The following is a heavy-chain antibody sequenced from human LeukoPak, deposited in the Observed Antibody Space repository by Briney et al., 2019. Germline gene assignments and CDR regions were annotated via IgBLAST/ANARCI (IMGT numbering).Heavy chain of an antibody. Sequence: GGSLRLSCAASGFSFEDNGMSWVRQAPGKGLEWVSAISGSGGSTYYADSVKGRFTISRDNSKNTLYLQMNSLRAEDTAVYYCAKEARSYYYYMDVWGKGTTVTVSS. CDR1: GFSFEDNG. J-gene: IGHJ6*03. V-gene: IGHV3-23*01. CDR3: AKEARSYYYYMDV. CDR2: ISGSGGST.